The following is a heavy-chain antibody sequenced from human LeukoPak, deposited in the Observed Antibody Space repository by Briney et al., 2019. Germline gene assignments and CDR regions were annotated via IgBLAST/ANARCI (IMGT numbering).Heavy chain of an antibody. Sequence: PGGSLRLSCAASEFTFSSYGMHWVRQAPGKGLEWVSYISSSSSTIYYADSVKGRFTISRDNAKNSLYLQMNSLRAEDTAVYYCASSRGVFDYWGQGTLVTVSS. CDR3: ASSRGVFDY. D-gene: IGHD2-2*01. J-gene: IGHJ4*02. CDR1: EFTFSSYG. CDR2: ISSSSSTI. V-gene: IGHV3-48*01.